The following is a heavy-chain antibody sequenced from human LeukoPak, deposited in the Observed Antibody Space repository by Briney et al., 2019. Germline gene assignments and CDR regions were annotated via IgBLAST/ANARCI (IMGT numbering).Heavy chain of an antibody. D-gene: IGHD5-18*01. J-gene: IGHJ6*03. CDR1: GFTFSSYA. Sequence: GGSLRLSCAASGFTFSSYAMSWVRQAPGKGLEWVSAISGSGGSTYYADSVKGRFTISRDNSKNTLYLQMNSLRAEDTAVYYCAKDGVQLWKHYYYYMDVWGKGTTVTISS. V-gene: IGHV3-23*01. CDR2: ISGSGGST. CDR3: AKDGVQLWKHYYYYMDV.